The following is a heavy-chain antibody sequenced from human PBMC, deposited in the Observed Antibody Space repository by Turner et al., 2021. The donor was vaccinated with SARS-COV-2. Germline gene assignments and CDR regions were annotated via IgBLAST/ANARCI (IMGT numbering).Heavy chain of an antibody. CDR2: INNDGTTT. J-gene: IGHJ4*02. Sequence: EVQLVESGGGLVQPGGSLRLSCAASGFTFSSYWMHWVRQAPGKGLTWVSHINNDGTTTNYADSVKGRFTISRDNAKNTLYLQMNSLRVEDTAVYYCVRSGGWPDYWGQGTLVTVSS. CDR3: VRSGGWPDY. V-gene: IGHV3-74*01. D-gene: IGHD6-19*01. CDR1: GFTFSSYW.